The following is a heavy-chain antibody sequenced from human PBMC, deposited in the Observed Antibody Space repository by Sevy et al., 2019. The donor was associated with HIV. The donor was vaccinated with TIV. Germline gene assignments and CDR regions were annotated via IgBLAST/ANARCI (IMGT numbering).Heavy chain of an antibody. CDR2: ISSSSSYI. V-gene: IGHV3-21*01. CDR1: GFTFSSYS. CDR3: ARDRGGMAPW. J-gene: IGHJ4*02. Sequence: GGSLRLSCAASGFTFSSYSMNWVRQAPGKGLKWVSSISSSSSYIYYADSVKGRFTISRDNAKNSLFLQMNSLGAEDTAVYYCARDRGGMAPWWGQGTLVTVSS. D-gene: IGHD3-16*01.